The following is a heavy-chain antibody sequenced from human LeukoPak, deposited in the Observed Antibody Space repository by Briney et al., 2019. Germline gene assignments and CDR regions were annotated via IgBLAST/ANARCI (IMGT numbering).Heavy chain of an antibody. CDR1: GFTFSSYS. J-gene: IGHJ6*02. V-gene: IGHV3-21*01. CDR2: ISSSSSYI. Sequence: GGSLRLSCAASGFTFSSYSMNWVRQAPGKGLEWVSSISSSSSYIYYAGSVKGRFTISRDNAKNSLYLQMNSLRAEDTAVYYCARPLWFGLRRYYGMDVWGQGTTVTVSS. D-gene: IGHD3-10*01. CDR3: ARPLWFGLRRYYGMDV.